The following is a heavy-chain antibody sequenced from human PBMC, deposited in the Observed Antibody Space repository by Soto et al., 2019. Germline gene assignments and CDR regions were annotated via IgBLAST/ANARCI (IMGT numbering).Heavy chain of an antibody. CDR1: GFTFSSYE. Sequence: QSGGSLRLSCAASGFTFSSYEMNWVRQAPGKGLEWVSYISSSGSTIYYADSVKGRFTISRDNAKNSLYLQMNSLRAEDTAVYYCAATVVFDYWGQGTLVTVSS. V-gene: IGHV3-48*03. CDR2: ISSSGSTI. J-gene: IGHJ4*02. CDR3: AATVVFDY. D-gene: IGHD2-15*01.